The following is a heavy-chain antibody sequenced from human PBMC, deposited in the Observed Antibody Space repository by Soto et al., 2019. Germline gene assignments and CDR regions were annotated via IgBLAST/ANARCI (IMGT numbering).Heavy chain of an antibody. CDR1: GFTFSTFA. V-gene: IGHV3-30-3*01. CDR3: ARDGLPDDFRSGGYWFDP. J-gene: IGHJ5*02. CDR2: ISHDGRNE. Sequence: QVHLVESGGGVVQPGRSPRLSCAASGFTFSTFALHWVRQAPGEGLEWVALISHDGRNEKYADSVKGRFTISRDNSKNTLYMQMDSLRLEDTGVYYCARDGLPDDFRSGGYWFDPWGQGTQVTVSS. D-gene: IGHD3-3*01.